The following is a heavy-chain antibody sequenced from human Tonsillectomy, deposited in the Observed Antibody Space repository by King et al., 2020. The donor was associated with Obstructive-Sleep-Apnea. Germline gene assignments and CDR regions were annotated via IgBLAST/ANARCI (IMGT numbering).Heavy chain of an antibody. J-gene: IGHJ4*02. Sequence: QLQESGPGLVKPSETLSLTCTVSGGSISSSDYYWGWIRQPPGKGLEWIGSIYYSGSTYYNPSLKSRVTISLDTSKNHFSLGLSSVTAADTAVYYCVREDYGDFECAYWGQGTLVTVSS. CDR3: VREDYGDFECAY. CDR1: GGSISSSDYY. D-gene: IGHD4-17*01. V-gene: IGHV4-39*07. CDR2: IYYSGST.